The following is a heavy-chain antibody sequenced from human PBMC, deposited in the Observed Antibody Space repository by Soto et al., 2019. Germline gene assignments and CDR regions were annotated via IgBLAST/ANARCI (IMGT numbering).Heavy chain of an antibody. CDR1: EYTSIGFH. D-gene: IGHD4-4*01. CDR2: INPSGGST. V-gene: IGHV1-46*01. CDR3: ARPGATVTTSYYYYGMDV. Sequence: GASVKVSCKASEYTSIGFHLHWVRQAPGQGLEWMGIINPSGGSTSYAQKFQGRVTMTRDTSTSTVYMELSSLRSEDTAVYYCARPGATVTTSYYYYGMDVWGQGTTVTVSS. J-gene: IGHJ6*02.